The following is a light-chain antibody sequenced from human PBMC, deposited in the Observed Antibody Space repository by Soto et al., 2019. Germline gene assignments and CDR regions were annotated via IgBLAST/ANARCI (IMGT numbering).Light chain of an antibody. J-gene: IGLJ3*02. CDR2: SSH. Sequence: QSVLTQPPSASGTPGQKVTISCSGSSSNIGSNIVNWYQQLPGTAPKLVIHSSHQRPSGVPDRFSGSQSGTSASLAISRLQSEDEAEYYCAAWDDSLNVVVFGGGTKVTVL. V-gene: IGLV1-44*01. CDR3: AAWDDSLNVVV. CDR1: SSNIGSNI.